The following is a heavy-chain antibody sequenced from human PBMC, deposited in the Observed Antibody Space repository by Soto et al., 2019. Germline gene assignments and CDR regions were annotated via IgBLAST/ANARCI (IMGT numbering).Heavy chain of an antibody. CDR3: ARGGPSNWDGLDI. CDR1: GGTFSTYS. Sequence: QVQLVQSGAEVKKPGSSVKVSCEASGGTFSTYSITWVRQAPGQGLEWMGRINPFFGITKSAQMFQGRVTITADKSKSTTGAYMELSSLTSEDTAVYYCARGGPSNWDGLDIWGQGTMVTVSS. D-gene: IGHD6-13*01. J-gene: IGHJ3*02. CDR2: INPFFGIT. V-gene: IGHV1-69*02.